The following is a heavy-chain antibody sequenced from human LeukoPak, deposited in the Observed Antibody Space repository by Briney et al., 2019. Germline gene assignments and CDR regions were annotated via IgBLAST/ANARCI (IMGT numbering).Heavy chain of an antibody. V-gene: IGHV3-23*01. CDR3: AKALSGHLPYFDS. D-gene: IGHD1-26*01. CDR1: GFTINSFA. CDR2: ITDSGD. Sequence: GGSLRLSCEASGFTINSFAINWVRQDPGKGLEWISAITDSGDNYAGSVKGRFTISRDLSKSTVYLQMNSLRAEDTALYCCAKALSGHLPYFDSWGQGTLVTVSS. J-gene: IGHJ4*02.